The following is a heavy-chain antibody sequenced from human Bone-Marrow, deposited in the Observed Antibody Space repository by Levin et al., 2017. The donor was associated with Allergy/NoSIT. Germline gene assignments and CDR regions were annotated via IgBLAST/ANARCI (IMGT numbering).Heavy chain of an antibody. D-gene: IGHD2-2*01. Sequence: ASVKVSCKGSGYSFTTYWIGWVRQMPGEGLEWMGFIYPGDSDTRYSPSFQGQVTMSADKSISTAYLQWSSLKASDTAMYYCARTVCSGASCYYYGMDVWGQGTAVTVSS. CDR1: GYSFTTYW. J-gene: IGHJ6*02. CDR2: IYPGDSDT. CDR3: ARTVCSGASCYYYGMDV. V-gene: IGHV5-51*01.